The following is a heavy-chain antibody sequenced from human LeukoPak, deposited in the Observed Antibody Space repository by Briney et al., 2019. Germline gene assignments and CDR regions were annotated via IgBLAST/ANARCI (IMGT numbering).Heavy chain of an antibody. CDR2: ISSSSSTI. J-gene: IGHJ4*02. CDR3: ARGEYYGSGSYGPFDY. D-gene: IGHD3-10*01. CDR1: GFTFSVYS. V-gene: IGHV3-48*04. Sequence: GGSLRLSWAASGFTFSVYSMNWVRQAPGKGLEWVSYISSSSSTIYYADSVKGRFTISRDNAKNSLYLQMNSTRAEDTAVYYCARGEYYGSGSYGPFDYWGQGTLVTVSS.